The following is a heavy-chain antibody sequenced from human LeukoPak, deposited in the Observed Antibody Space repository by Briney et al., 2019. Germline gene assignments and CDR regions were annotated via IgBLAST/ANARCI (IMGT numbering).Heavy chain of an antibody. Sequence: ASVKVSCKASGYTFTSYGISWVRQAPGQGLEWMGWISAYNGNTNYAQKLQGRVTMTTDTSTSTAYMELRSLRSEDTAVYFCASRLLIHLWAKDFWGQGTLVTVSS. CDR2: ISAYNGNT. V-gene: IGHV1-18*01. J-gene: IGHJ4*02. CDR1: GYTFTSYG. D-gene: IGHD5-18*01. CDR3: ASRLLIHLWAKDF.